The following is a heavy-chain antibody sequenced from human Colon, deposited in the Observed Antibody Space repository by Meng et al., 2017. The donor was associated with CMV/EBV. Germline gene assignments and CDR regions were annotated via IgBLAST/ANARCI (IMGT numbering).Heavy chain of an antibody. D-gene: IGHD2-2*01. CDR2: ISSTNSYI. Sequence: YSMNWVRQAPGKGLEWVSSISSTNSYISYADSVKGRFTISRDNAKSSLYLQMNSLRAEDTAVYYCARDNLGPVEYCSSTRCYYFDYWGQGTLVTVSS. CDR1: YS. J-gene: IGHJ4*02. V-gene: IGHV3-21*01. CDR3: ARDNLGPVEYCSSTRCYYFDY.